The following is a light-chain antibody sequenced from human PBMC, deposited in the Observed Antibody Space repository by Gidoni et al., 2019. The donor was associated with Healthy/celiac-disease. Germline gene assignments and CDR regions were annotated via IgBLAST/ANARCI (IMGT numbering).Light chain of an antibody. Sequence: DRVTITCRASQRISNYLAWYQQKPGKVPQLLIYAASTVKAGVPSRFSGRGPGTDFTITIRRLQPEDVATYYCQKYNSAPRTFGQGTKVEIK. V-gene: IGKV1-27*01. CDR2: AAS. J-gene: IGKJ1*01. CDR3: QKYNSAPRT. CDR1: QRISNY.